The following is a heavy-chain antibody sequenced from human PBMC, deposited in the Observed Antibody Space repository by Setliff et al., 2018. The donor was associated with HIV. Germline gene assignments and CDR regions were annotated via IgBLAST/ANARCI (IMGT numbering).Heavy chain of an antibody. J-gene: IGHJ6*03. CDR3: ARVPVSRYYYYMDV. Sequence: ASVKVSCKASGYTFINYHITWVRQAPGQGLEWVGSITASSVNANYTQGRVTMTTDTSTSTAYMELRSLRSGDTAVYYCARVPVSRYYYYMDVWGKGTTVTV. D-gene: IGHD6-13*01. CDR2: ITASSVNA. CDR1: GYTFINYH. V-gene: IGHV1-18*01.